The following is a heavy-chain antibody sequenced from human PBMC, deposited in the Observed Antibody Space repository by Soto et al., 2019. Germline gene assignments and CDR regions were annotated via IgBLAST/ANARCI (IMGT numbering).Heavy chain of an antibody. J-gene: IGHJ6*02. V-gene: IGHV3-30*04. CDR1: GFSFSSYA. Sequence: QLQLVESGGDVVQPGRSLRLSCVGSGFSFSSYAMHWVRQAPGKGLEWVAFMSYDGNSEYYTDSVKGRFIISRDNSKSTLYLQMNNLRLEDTAVYYCAKDIIVRGLRVEVCGQGTSVTVSS. D-gene: IGHD3-10*02. CDR2: MSYDGNSE. CDR3: AKDIIVRGLRVEV.